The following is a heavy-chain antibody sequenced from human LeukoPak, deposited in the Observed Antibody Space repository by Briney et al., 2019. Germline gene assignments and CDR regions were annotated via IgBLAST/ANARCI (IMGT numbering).Heavy chain of an antibody. V-gene: IGHV1-46*01. D-gene: IGHD5-18*01. CDR3: ARYSYGDYYYYGMDV. CDR2: INPSGGST. J-gene: IGHJ6*02. CDR1: GYTFTSYY. Sequence: GASVKVSCKASGYTFTSYYMHWVRQAPGQGLEWMGIINPSGGSTSYAQKFQGRVTMTRDTSTSTVYMELSSLRSEDTAVYYCARYSYGDYYYYGMDVWGQGTTVTVSS.